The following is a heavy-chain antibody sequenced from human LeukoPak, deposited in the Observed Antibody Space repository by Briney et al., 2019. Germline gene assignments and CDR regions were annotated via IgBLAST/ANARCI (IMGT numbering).Heavy chain of an antibody. CDR1: GFTVSSNY. J-gene: IGHJ4*02. D-gene: IGHD5-12*01. V-gene: IGHV3-66*01. CDR2: LYSSGYT. CDR3: AAKGNGYSGTYVFAH. Sequence: GGSLRLSCAASGFTVSSNYMSWVRQAPGKGLEWISVLYSSGYTKYADSVRGRFSISRDNSENTLSLQMNSLRAEDTAVYYCAAKGNGYSGTYVFAHWGRGTLVTVSP.